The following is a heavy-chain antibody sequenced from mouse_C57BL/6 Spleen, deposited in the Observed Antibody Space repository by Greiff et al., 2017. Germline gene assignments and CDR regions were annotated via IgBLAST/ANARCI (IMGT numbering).Heavy chain of an antibody. CDR2: IDPSDSYT. CDR1: GYTFTSYW. J-gene: IGHJ4*01. CDR3: ASIYYDYAMDY. V-gene: IGHV1-69*01. Sequence: QVQLQQPGAELVMPGASVKLSCKASGYTFTSYWMHWVKQRPGQGLEWIGEIDPSDSYTNYNQKFKGKSTLTVDKSSSTAYLQLSSLTSEDSAVYYCASIYYDYAMDYWGQGTSVTVSS. D-gene: IGHD2-1*01.